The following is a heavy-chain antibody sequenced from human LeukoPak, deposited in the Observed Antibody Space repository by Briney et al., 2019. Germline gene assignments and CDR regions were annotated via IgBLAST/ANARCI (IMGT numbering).Heavy chain of an antibody. V-gene: IGHV3-9*01. CDR2: ISWNSGSI. CDR3: AKDVYSSSKYMDV. CDR1: GFTFDDYA. D-gene: IGHD6-6*01. J-gene: IGHJ6*03. Sequence: GRPLRLSCAASGFTFDDYAMHWVRQAPGKGLEWVSGISWNSGSIGYADSVKGRFTISRDNAKNSLYLQMNSLRAEDTALYYCAKDVYSSSKYMDVWGKGTTVTVSS.